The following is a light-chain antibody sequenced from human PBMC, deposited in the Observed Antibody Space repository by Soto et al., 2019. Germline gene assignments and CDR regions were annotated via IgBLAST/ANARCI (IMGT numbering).Light chain of an antibody. V-gene: IGKV3-20*01. CDR2: GSS. J-gene: IGKJ3*01. Sequence: EVVLTQSPGTLSLSLGEKGTLSCSVSQDVSGGFLAWYQQKPGQAPRLLIDGSSTRATGIPERFSGSGSGTDSTLTISRLESEDVAVYYCQQYGTSAGFTFGPGTKVDIK. CDR1: QDVSGGF. CDR3: QQYGTSAGFT.